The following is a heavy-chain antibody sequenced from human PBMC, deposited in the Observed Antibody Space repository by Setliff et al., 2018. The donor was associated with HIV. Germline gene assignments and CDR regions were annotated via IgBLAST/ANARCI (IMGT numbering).Heavy chain of an antibody. V-gene: IGHV4-39*07. CDR2: MYYGGNT. D-gene: IGHD1-26*01. CDR1: GISIISDSYF. Sequence: PSETLSLTCTVSGISIISDSYFWGWIRQPPGKGLEWIGSMYYGGNTYYNPSLKSRVTISLETSKKQFSLKLRSVTAADTAVYYCARSFRGYSGTYFDYWGQGTLVTVSS. CDR3: ARSFRGYSGTYFDY. J-gene: IGHJ4*02.